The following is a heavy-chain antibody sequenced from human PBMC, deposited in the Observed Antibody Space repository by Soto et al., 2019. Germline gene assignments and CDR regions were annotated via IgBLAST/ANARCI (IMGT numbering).Heavy chain of an antibody. J-gene: IGHJ4*02. CDR2: INAGNGNT. D-gene: IGHD3-10*01. V-gene: IGHV1-3*01. CDR1: GYTFTSYA. CDR3: VRAVRYYYGSGSYYYYFDY. Sequence: ASVKVSCKASGYTFTSYAMHWVRQAPGQRLEWMGWINAGNGNTKYSQKFQGRVTITRDTSASTAYMELSSLRSEDTAVYYCVRAVRYYYGSGSYYYYFDYWGQGTLVTVSS.